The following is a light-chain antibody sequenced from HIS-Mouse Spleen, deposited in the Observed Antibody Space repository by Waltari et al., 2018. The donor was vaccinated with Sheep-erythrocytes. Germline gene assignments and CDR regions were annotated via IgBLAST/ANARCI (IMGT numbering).Light chain of an antibody. CDR2: AAS. CDR1: QSFSSY. J-gene: IGKJ1*01. CDR3: QQSYSTPRT. V-gene: IGKV1-39*01. Sequence: DIQMTQSPSSLSASVGDRVTITCRASQSFSSYFNWYQQKPGKAPKLLIYAASSLQSGVPSRFSGSGSGTDFTLTISSLQPEDFATYYCQQSYSTPRTFGQGTKVEIK.